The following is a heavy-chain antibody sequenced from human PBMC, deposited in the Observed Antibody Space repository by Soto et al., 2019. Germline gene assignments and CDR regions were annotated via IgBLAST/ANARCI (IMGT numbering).Heavy chain of an antibody. CDR3: AYRQGYSGNWDSGWLDP. V-gene: IGHV2-5*02. CDR1: GFSLSTSGVG. D-gene: IGHD6-13*01. J-gene: IGHJ5*02. Sequence: QITLKESGPTLVEATQTLTLTCAYSGFSLSTSGVGVGWIRQPPGKALEWLAFIYWDDDNRYSPSLKTRLTTAKDTSKNQVYLIMTNTDPEDTATYYCAYRQGYSGNWDSGWLDPWGQGTLVTVSS. CDR2: IYWDDDN.